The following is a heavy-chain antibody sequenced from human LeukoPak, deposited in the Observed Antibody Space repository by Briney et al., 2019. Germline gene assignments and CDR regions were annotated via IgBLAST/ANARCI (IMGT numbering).Heavy chain of an antibody. J-gene: IGHJ4*02. Sequence: SETLSLTCTVSSYSISSGSHWNWIRQPPGKGLEWIGTIYHDGGTFYNPSLKSRVTISVDTSKNQFSLKLSSVTAADTAVYYCARQGRSYSSGWSADYWGQGTLVTVSS. CDR2: IYHDGGT. CDR3: ARQGRSYSSGWSADY. D-gene: IGHD6-19*01. CDR1: SYSISSGSH. V-gene: IGHV4-38-2*02.